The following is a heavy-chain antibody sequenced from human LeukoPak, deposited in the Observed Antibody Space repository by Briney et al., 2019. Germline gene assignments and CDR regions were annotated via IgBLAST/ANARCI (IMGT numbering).Heavy chain of an antibody. D-gene: IGHD3-22*01. CDR1: GFTFSSYA. Sequence: PGGSLRLSCAASGFTFSSYAMHWVRQAPGKGLEYVSAISSNGGSTYYANSVKGRCTISRDNSKNTLYLQMGSLRAEDMAVYYCARVRSYYDSSGYPDAFDIWGQGTMVTVSS. CDR2: ISSNGGST. CDR3: ARVRSYYDSSGYPDAFDI. V-gene: IGHV3-64*01. J-gene: IGHJ3*02.